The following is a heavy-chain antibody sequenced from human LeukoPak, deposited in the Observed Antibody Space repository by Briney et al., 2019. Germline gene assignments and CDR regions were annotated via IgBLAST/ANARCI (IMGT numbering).Heavy chain of an antibody. V-gene: IGHV4-39*07. D-gene: IGHD3-16*02. CDR3: ARDENGYVWGSFRA. CDR2: IYYSGST. Sequence: SETLSLTCTVSGGSISTSSYYWGWVRQPPGKGLEWIGNIYYSGSTYYNPSLESRVTMSLDTSKNQFSLKLSSVTAADTAVYYCARDENGYVWGSFRAWGQGTLVTVSS. CDR1: GGSISTSSYY. J-gene: IGHJ5*02.